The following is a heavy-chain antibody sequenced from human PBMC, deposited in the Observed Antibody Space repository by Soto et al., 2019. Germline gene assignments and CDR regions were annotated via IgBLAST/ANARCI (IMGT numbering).Heavy chain of an antibody. V-gene: IGHV4-38-2*01. CDR3: ASGIDFYYAMDV. CDR2: IYHSGST. CDR1: GYSISSGYY. J-gene: IGHJ6*01. Sequence: SETLSLTCAVSGYSISSGYYWGWIRQPPGKGLEWIGSIYHSGSTYYNASLKSRVTISVDTSRNQFSLKLTSVTDADTAVYYCASGIDFYYAMDVWGQGTTVTVSS.